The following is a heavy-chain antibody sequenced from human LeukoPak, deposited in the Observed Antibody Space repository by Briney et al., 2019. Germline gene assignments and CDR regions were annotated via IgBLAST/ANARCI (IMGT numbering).Heavy chain of an antibody. J-gene: IGHJ4*02. CDR3: AREAGSGSGSYEVRY. CDR1: GYTFTGYY. CDR2: INPNRGGT. V-gene: IGHV1-2*02. D-gene: IGHD1-26*01. Sequence: ASVKVSCKASGYTFTGYYMHWVRQAPGLGLEWMGWINPNRGGTNFAQKFQGRVTMTRDTSISTAYMELSRLRSDDTAVYYCAREAGSGSGSYEVRYWGQGTLVTVSS.